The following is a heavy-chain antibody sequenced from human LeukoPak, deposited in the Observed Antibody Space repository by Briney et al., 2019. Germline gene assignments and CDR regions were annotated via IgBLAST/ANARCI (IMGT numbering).Heavy chain of an antibody. Sequence: GGSLRLSCAASGFTFDSYAMSWVRQAPGKGLEWVSTITDSGVSTYYADSVKGRFTISRDNYKNTLYLQMNSLRAEDTAVYYCAKSQSTWTTVTTKHWGQGALVTVSS. CDR3: AKSQSTWTTVTTKH. V-gene: IGHV3-23*01. CDR1: GFTFDSYA. CDR2: ITDSGVST. J-gene: IGHJ1*01. D-gene: IGHD4-11*01.